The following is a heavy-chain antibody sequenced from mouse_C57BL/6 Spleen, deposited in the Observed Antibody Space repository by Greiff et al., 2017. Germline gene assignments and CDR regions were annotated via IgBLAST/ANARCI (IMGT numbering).Heavy chain of an antibody. CDR1: GYTFTSYW. Sequence: QVQLKQPGAELVKPGASVKLSCKASGYTFTSYWMHWVKQRPGQGLEWIGMIHPNSGSTNYNEKFKSKATLTVDKSSSTAYMQLSSLTSEDSAVYYCATRGYDYDAWFAYWGQGTLVTVSA. CDR3: ATRGYDYDAWFAY. D-gene: IGHD2-4*01. V-gene: IGHV1-64*01. CDR2: IHPNSGST. J-gene: IGHJ3*01.